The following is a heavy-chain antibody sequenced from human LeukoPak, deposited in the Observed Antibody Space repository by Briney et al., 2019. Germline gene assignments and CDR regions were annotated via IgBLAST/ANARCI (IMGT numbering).Heavy chain of an antibody. J-gene: IGHJ4*02. CDR1: GFTSTNAW. CDR2: ISIKTDGATT. CDR3: ARGGVSAYFDY. D-gene: IGHD3-16*01. Sequence: AGSLRLSCSAAGFTSTNAWMSWVRQAPGKGLEWIGRISIKTDGATTDYAAPVKDRFTISRDDSKNTLYLQMNRLKTEDTAVYYCARGGVSAYFDYWGQGTLVTVSS. V-gene: IGHV3-15*01.